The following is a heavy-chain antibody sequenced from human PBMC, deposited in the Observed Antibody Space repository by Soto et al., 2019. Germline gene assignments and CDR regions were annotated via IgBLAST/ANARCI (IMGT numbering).Heavy chain of an antibody. CDR2: INPSGGST. Sequence: GASVKVSCKASGYTFTSYYMHWVRQAPGQGLEWMGIINPSGGSTSYAQKFQGRVTMTRDTSTSTVYMELSSLRSEDTAVYYCARAPEPAYCSGGSCYSHEDPRRRGEVVWFDPWGQGTLVTVSS. D-gene: IGHD2-15*01. CDR3: ARAPEPAYCSGGSCYSHEDPRRRGEVVWFDP. CDR1: GYTFTSYY. V-gene: IGHV1-46*01. J-gene: IGHJ5*02.